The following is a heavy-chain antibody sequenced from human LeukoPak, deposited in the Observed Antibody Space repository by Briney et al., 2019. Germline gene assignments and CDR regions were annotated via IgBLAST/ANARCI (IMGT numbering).Heavy chain of an antibody. Sequence: SVKVSYKASGGTFSSYAISWVRQAPGQGLEWMGGIIPIFGTANYAQKFQGRVTITTDESTSTAYMELSSLRSEDTAVYYCAREGYDSSGVFDYWGQGTLVTVSS. D-gene: IGHD3-22*01. V-gene: IGHV1-69*05. CDR1: GGTFSSYA. CDR3: AREGYDSSGVFDY. CDR2: IIPIFGTA. J-gene: IGHJ4*02.